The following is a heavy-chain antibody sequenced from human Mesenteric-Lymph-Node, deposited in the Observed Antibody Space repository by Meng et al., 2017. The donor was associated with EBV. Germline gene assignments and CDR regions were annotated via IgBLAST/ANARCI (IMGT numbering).Heavy chain of an antibody. CDR1: GGSINSGDYY. CDR2: IHYSGST. J-gene: IGHJ5*02. D-gene: IGHD4-17*01. CDR3: ARGFGDNNNWFGP. Sequence: QAELQESGPGLVKPSQTLSLTCAVSGGSINSGDYYWSWIRQPPGKGLEWIGNIHYSGSTHYNPSLKSRSSMSMDTSKNQFSLKLSSVTAADTAVYFCARGFGDNNNWFGPWGQGTLVTVSS. V-gene: IGHV4-30-4*01.